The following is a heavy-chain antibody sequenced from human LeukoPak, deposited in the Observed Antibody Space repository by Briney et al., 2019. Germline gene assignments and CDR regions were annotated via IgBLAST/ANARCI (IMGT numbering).Heavy chain of an antibody. CDR1: GGSISSYY. CDR2: IYYSGST. Sequence: SETLSLTCTVSGGSISSYYWSWIRQPPGKGLEWIGYIYYSGSTNYNPSLKSRVTISVDTSKNQFSLKLSSVTAADTAVYYCARARRVAARTEGNWFDPWGQGTLVTVSS. J-gene: IGHJ5*02. D-gene: IGHD6-6*01. CDR3: ARARRVAARTEGNWFDP. V-gene: IGHV4-59*08.